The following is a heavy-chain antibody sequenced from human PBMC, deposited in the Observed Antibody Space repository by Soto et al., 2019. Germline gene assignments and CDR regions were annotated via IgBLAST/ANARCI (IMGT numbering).Heavy chain of an antibody. CDR1: GFTFGDYA. CDR2: IRSKAYGGTT. Sequence: PGGSLRLSCTASGFTFGDYAMSWVRQAPGKGLEWVGFIRSKAYGGTTEYAASVKGRFTISRDDSKGIAYLQMNSLKTEDTVVYYCTTPQRSYYGSGKYYFDYWGQGTLVTVSS. CDR3: TTPQRSYYGSGKYYFDY. V-gene: IGHV3-49*04. J-gene: IGHJ4*02. D-gene: IGHD3-10*01.